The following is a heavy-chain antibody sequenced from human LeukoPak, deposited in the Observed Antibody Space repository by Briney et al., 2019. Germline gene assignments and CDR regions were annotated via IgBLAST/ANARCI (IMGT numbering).Heavy chain of an antibody. D-gene: IGHD3-10*01. CDR1: GFTVRSNY. Sequence: PGGSLRLSCAASGFTVRSNYMSWVRQAPGKGLEWVSIIYTDGNTYNADSVKGRFTISRDNSKNTLYLQMNSLRAEDTAVYYCAREQPPGVYFDYWGQGTLVTVSS. CDR2: IYTDGNT. J-gene: IGHJ4*02. V-gene: IGHV3-53*01. CDR3: AREQPPGVYFDY.